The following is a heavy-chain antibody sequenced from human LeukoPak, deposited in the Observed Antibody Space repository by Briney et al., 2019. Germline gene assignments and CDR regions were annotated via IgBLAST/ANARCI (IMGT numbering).Heavy chain of an antibody. CDR2: IIPIFGTT. CDR1: RDSFSTYG. J-gene: IGHJ5*02. V-gene: IGHV1-69*13. Sequence: SVKVSCKTSRDSFSTYGFSWVRQAPGQGLEWMGGIIPIFGTTNYAHKFQGRVTITADESTSTAYMELSSLRSEDTAVYYCATAQWVHCSSTSCHHNWFDPWGQGTLVTVSS. D-gene: IGHD2-2*01. CDR3: ATAQWVHCSSTSCHHNWFDP.